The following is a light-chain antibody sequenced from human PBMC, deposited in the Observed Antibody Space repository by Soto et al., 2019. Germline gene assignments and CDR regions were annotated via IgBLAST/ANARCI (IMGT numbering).Light chain of an antibody. CDR2: DAS. CDR3: QQRSNWPIT. V-gene: IGKV3-11*01. Sequence: EIVMTQSPATLSVSPGERATLSCRASQRFSSYLAWYQQKPGQAPRLLIYDASNRATGIPARFSGSGSGTDFTLTISSLEPEDFAVYYCQQRSNWPITFGQGTRLEIK. J-gene: IGKJ5*01. CDR1: QRFSSY.